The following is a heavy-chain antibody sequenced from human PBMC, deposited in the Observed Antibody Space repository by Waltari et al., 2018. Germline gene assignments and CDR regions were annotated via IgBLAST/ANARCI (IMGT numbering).Heavy chain of an antibody. CDR2: MNPNSGNT. CDR3: ARGGLYSSSWTDGRDY. V-gene: IGHV1-8*01. Sequence: QVQLVQSGAEVKKPGASVKVSCKASGYTFTSYDINWVRQANGQGLEWMGWMNPNSGNTGYAQKFQGRVTMTRNTSISTAYMELSSLRSEDTAVYYCARGGLYSSSWTDGRDYWGQGTLVTVSS. D-gene: IGHD6-13*01. CDR1: GYTFTSYD. J-gene: IGHJ4*02.